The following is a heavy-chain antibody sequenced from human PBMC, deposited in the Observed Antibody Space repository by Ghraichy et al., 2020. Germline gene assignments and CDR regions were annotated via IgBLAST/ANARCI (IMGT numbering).Heavy chain of an antibody. V-gene: IGHV3-33*01. D-gene: IGHD3-22*01. CDR2: IWYDGSNK. Sequence: GGSLRLSCAASGFTFSSYGMHWVRQAPGKGLEWVAVIWYDGSNKYYADSVKGRFTISRDNSKNTLYLQMNSLRAEDTAVYYCARDAQEAYYYDSSGPSGYWGQGTLVTVSS. CDR1: GFTFSSYG. CDR3: ARDAQEAYYYDSSGPSGY. J-gene: IGHJ4*02.